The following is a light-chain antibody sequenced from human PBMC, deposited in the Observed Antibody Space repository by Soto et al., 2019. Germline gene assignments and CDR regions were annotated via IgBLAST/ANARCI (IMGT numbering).Light chain of an antibody. J-gene: IGLJ2*01. V-gene: IGLV4-69*01. Sequence: QPVLTQSPSASASLGASVKLTCTLSSGHSSYAIAWHQQQPEKGPRYLMKLNSDGSHSKGDGIPDRFSGSSSGAERYLTISSLQSEDEADYYCQSYDSGLIGLIFGTGTKLTVL. CDR2: LNSDGSH. CDR1: SGHSSYA. CDR3: QSYDSGLIGLI.